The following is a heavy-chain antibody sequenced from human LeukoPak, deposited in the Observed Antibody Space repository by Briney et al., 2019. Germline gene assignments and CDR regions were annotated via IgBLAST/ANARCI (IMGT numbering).Heavy chain of an antibody. Sequence: SETLSLTCAVYGGSFSGYYWSWNRQPPGKGLEWIGEINHSGSTNYNPSLKSRVTISVDTSKNQFSLKLSSVTAADTAVYYCARGPHLLWFGELYGYWGQGTLVTVSS. CDR2: INHSGST. D-gene: IGHD3-10*01. CDR1: GGSFSGYY. V-gene: IGHV4-34*01. J-gene: IGHJ4*02. CDR3: ARGPHLLWFGELYGY.